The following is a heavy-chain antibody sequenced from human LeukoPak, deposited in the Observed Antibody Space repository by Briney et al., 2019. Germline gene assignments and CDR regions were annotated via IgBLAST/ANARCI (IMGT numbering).Heavy chain of an antibody. V-gene: IGHV4-4*07. Sequence: SDTPTLTCTVPGGPLSSSSWSWFPHPASTLPARIGRIYTSRCTNHNPSLKSKITILVDTSKNQFSLKLSSVTAADTAVYYCARRAVACHFDYWGEGTLVTVSS. CDR3: ARRAVACHFDY. CDR2: IYTSRCT. D-gene: IGHD6-19*01. J-gene: IGHJ4*02. CDR1: GGPLSSSS.